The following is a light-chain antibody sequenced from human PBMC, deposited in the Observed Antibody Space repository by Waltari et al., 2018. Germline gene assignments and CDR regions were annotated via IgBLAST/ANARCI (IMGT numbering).Light chain of an antibody. CDR1: QSISSW. V-gene: IGKV1-5*03. Sequence: DIQMTQSPSTLSASVGDRVTITCRASQSISSWLAWDQQKVGRAPKLLIYKASNLEDGVPSRFTGSRSGTDFTLTISSLQPDDFASYYCQQYKSFPWTFGQGTKVEI. J-gene: IGKJ1*01. CDR3: QQYKSFPWT. CDR2: KAS.